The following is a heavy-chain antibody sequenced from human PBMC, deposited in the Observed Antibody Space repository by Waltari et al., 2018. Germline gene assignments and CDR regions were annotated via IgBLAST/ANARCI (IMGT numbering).Heavy chain of an antibody. J-gene: IGHJ4*02. Sequence: EVQLVESGGGLVQPGGSLRLSCAASGITLSKYWMVWVRQVEGKGLLWGLKSNPGGGNISNADSVKGRFTISRDNAKNTLYLQMNSLRAEDTALYFCTRLATELADYWGQGTLVTVSS. CDR1: GITLSKYW. CDR3: TRLATELADY. V-gene: IGHV3-74*01. CDR2: SNPGGGNI. D-gene: IGHD4-4*01.